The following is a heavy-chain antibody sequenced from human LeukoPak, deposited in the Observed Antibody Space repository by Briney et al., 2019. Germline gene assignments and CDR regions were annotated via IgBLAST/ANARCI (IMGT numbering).Heavy chain of an antibody. D-gene: IGHD6-19*01. V-gene: IGHV4-34*01. J-gene: IGHJ4*02. CDR1: GGSFSGYY. CDR3: ARAVAGWFDY. CDR2: INHSGST. Sequence: SETLSLTCAVYGGSFSGYYWSWIRQPPGKGLEWIGEINHSGSTNYNPSLKSRVTISVDTSKNQFSLKLSSVTAADTAVYYCARAVAGWFDYWGKETLVTVSS.